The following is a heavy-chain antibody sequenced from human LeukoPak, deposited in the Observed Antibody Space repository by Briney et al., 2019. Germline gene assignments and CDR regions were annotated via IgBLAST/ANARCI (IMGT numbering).Heavy chain of an antibody. CDR2: ISYDGNNK. J-gene: IGHJ5*02. D-gene: IGHD3-3*02. V-gene: IGHV3-30-3*02. CDR1: VFTFSSYA. CDR3: AKSFMSGHFPVFDP. Sequence: GGSLRLSCAASVFTFSSYAMHWVRQAPGKGLEWVAIISYDGNNKFYADSVKGRFSISRDNSKNTLYLQMNSLRVDDTALYYCAKSFMSGHFPVFDPWGRGTLVIVSS.